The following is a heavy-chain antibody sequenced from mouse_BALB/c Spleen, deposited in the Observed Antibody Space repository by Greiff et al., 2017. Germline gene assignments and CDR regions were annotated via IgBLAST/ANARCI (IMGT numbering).Heavy chain of an antibody. D-gene: IGHD2-4*01. CDR1: GYTFTSYN. J-gene: IGHJ3*01. Sequence: LLQPGAELVKPGASVKMSCTASGYTFTSYNMHWVKQTPGQGLEWIGAIYPGNGDTSYNQKFKGKATLTADKSSSTAYMQLSSLTSEDSAVYYCARGSGDYGGWFAYWGQGTLVTVSA. CDR2: IYPGNGDT. CDR3: ARGSGDYGGWFAY. V-gene: IGHV1-12*01.